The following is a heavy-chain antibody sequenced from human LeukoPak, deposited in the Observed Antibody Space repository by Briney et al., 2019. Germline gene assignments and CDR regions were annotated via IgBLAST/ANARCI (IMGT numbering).Heavy chain of an antibody. J-gene: IGHJ6*03. CDR2: ISSSSSYI. CDR1: GFTFSTYS. CDR3: ARDPYSGSYGNYYYYFMDV. V-gene: IGHV3-21*01. D-gene: IGHD1-26*01. Sequence: GGSLRLSCAASGFTFSTYSMNWVRQAPGKGLEWVSSISSSSSYIYYADSVKGRFTISRDNAKNSLYLQMNSLRAEDTAVYYCARDPYSGSYGNYYYYFMDVWGKGTTVTISS.